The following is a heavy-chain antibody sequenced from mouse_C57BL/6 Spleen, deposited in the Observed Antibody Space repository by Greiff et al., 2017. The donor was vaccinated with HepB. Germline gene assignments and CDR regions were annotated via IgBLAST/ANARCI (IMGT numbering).Heavy chain of an antibody. J-gene: IGHJ2*01. CDR2: IRNKANNHAT. D-gene: IGHD5-1*01. V-gene: IGHV6-6*01. Sequence: MDPGGSMKLSCAASGFTFSDAWMDWVRQSPEKGLEWVAEIRNKANNHATYYAESVKGRFTISRDDSKSSVYLQMNSLRAEDTGIYYCTRPLTSHFDYWGQGTTLTVSS. CDR1: GFTFSDAW. CDR3: TRPLTSHFDY.